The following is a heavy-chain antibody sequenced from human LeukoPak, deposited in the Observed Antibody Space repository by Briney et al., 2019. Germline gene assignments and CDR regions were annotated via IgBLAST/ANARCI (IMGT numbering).Heavy chain of an antibody. CDR1: GYTFTGYY. Sequence: ASVKVSCKASGYTFTGYYMHWVRQAPGQGLEWMGWINPNSGGTNYAQKFQGRVTMTRDTSISTAYMELSRLRSDDTAVYYCARVKGRGYYYDSSGYYYAPDYWGQGTLVTVSS. V-gene: IGHV1-2*02. CDR2: INPNSGGT. J-gene: IGHJ4*02. D-gene: IGHD3-22*01. CDR3: ARVKGRGYYYDSSGYYYAPDY.